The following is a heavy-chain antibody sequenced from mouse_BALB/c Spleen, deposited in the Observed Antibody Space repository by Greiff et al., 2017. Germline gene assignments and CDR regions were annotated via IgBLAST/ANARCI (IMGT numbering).Heavy chain of an antibody. CDR3: ARAGLRRGYWYFDV. Sequence: EVKLMESGGGLVQPGGSRKLSCAASGFTFSSFGMHWVRQAPEKGLEWVAYISSGSSTIYYADTVKGRFTISRDNPKNTLFLQMTSLRSEDTAMYYCARAGLRRGYWYFDVWGAGTTVTVSS. CDR2: ISSGSSTI. CDR1: GFTFSSFG. V-gene: IGHV5-17*02. D-gene: IGHD2-4*01. J-gene: IGHJ1*01.